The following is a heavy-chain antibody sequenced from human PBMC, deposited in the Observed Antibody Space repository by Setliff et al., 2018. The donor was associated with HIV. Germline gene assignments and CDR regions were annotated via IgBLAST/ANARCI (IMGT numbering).Heavy chain of an antibody. CDR3: AKTIGRYFDIFDN. CDR2: ISSSGNT. Sequence: PSETLSLTCTVPGGSISSTSYYWGWIRQPPGTGLEWIGSISSSGNTYYNPSLKSRVTTSVDTPKNQFSLKLNSVTAAGTAVYYCAKTIGRYFDIFDNWGQGTLVTVSS. CDR1: GGSISSTSYY. J-gene: IGHJ4*02. D-gene: IGHD3-9*01. V-gene: IGHV4-39*01.